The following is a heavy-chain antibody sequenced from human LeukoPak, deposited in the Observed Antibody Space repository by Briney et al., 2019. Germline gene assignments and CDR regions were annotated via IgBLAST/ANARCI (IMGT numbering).Heavy chain of an antibody. CDR1: GFVFSTHS. Sequence: PGGSLRLSCAASGFVFSTHSMNWVRQAPGKGLEWVSWISSSSGDIYYADSVKGRFTISRDDAKNSLYLQMNNLRDEDTAVYYCVRDADGGNSWFDSWGQGTLVTVSS. V-gene: IGHV3-21*01. J-gene: IGHJ5*01. CDR2: ISSSSGDI. D-gene: IGHD4-23*01. CDR3: VRDADGGNSWFDS.